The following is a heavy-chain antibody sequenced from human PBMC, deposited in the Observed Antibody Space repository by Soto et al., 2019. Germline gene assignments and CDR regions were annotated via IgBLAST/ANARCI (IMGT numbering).Heavy chain of an antibody. CDR1: GGSISSSSYY. CDR2: IYYSGST. V-gene: IGHV4-31*03. J-gene: IGHJ3*02. Sequence: SETLSLTCTVSGGSISSSSYYWSWIRQRPGEGLEWLGYIYYSGSTYYNPSLKSRPSISVDTSKNQFSLKVNSVTAADTAVYYCARTTDAFDIWGQGTMVTVSS. CDR3: ARTTDAFDI. D-gene: IGHD1-1*01.